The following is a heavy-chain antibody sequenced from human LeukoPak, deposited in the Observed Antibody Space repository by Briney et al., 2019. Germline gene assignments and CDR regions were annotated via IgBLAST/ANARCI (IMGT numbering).Heavy chain of an antibody. CDR1: GDSISSSNW. CDR2: IYHGGNT. Sequence: RPSETLSLTCAVSGDSISSSNWWSRVRQPPGKGLEWIGEIYHGGNTNYNPPLKSRVAISVDKSKNQFSLKLSSVTAADTAVYYCARTSCSSISCFYFDYWGQGTLVTVSS. J-gene: IGHJ4*02. CDR3: ARTSCSSISCFYFDY. V-gene: IGHV4-4*02. D-gene: IGHD2-2*01.